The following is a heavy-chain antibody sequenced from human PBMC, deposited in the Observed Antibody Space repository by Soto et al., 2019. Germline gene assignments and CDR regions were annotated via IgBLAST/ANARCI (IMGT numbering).Heavy chain of an antibody. J-gene: IGHJ4*02. Sequence: SQTLSLTCAISGDSVSGNSAAWNWIRQSPSRGLEWLGRTYYRSRWYNDYAVSVKSRITVTPDTSKNQFSLHLNSVTPEDTAVYXCAIEFPYYVSSDSYLDYWGQGALVTVS. V-gene: IGHV6-1*01. CDR3: AIEFPYYVSSDSYLDY. D-gene: IGHD3-16*01. CDR1: GDSVSGNSAA. CDR2: TYYRSRWYN.